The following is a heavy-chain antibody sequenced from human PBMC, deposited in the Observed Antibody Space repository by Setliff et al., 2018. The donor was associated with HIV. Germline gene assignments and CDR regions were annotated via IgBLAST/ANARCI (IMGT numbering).Heavy chain of an antibody. V-gene: IGHV4-39*07. CDR2: IYYSGNT. D-gene: IGHD3-10*01. J-gene: IGHJ4*02. CDR1: GGSISTSSSY. CDR3: VREGVRRGLGSGSFRYRAYYFDY. Sequence: PSETLSLTCTVSGGSISTSSSYWGWIRQPPGKGLEWIGSIYYSGNTYFSPSLKSRITISVDTSKNQFSLNLRSVTAADTAVYYCVREGVRRGLGSGSFRYRAYYFDYWGQGTLVTVS.